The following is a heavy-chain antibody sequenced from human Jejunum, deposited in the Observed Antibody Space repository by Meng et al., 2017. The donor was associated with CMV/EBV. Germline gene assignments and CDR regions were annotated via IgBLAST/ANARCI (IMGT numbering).Heavy chain of an antibody. D-gene: IGHD2-15*01. V-gene: IGHV3-7*01. Sequence: CAASGFSFSTYWLTWVRQAPGKGLEWLANIKEDGGQKHYVDSLKGRFTISRDNAKNSLYLQMNTLRADDTAVYYCVRDAGWFHFDYWGQGTLVTVSS. CDR2: IKEDGGQK. J-gene: IGHJ4*02. CDR3: VRDAGWFHFDY. CDR1: GFSFSTYW.